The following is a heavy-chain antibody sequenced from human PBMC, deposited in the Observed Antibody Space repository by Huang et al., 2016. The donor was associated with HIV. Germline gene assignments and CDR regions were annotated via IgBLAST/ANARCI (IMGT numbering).Heavy chain of an antibody. J-gene: IGHJ6*02. CDR3: ARGGARYYDFWSGGHHYGMDV. CDR1: GFTFRSYW. V-gene: IGHV3-7*04. Sequence: EVQLVESGGGLVQPGGSLRLSCAASGFTFRSYWMSWVGQAPGRGLEGVGNIKQDGSEKCYVDSVKGRFTISRDNVKNAVYLQMYSLGVEDTAIYYCARGGARYYDFWSGGHHYGMDVWGQGTTVTVSS. CDR2: IKQDGSEK. D-gene: IGHD3-3*01.